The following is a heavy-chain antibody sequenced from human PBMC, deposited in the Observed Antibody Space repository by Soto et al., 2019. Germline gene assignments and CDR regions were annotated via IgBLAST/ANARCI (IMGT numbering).Heavy chain of an antibody. CDR2: INHSGST. J-gene: IGHJ5*02. CDR3: ARGDPNDCSSTSCYHGWFDP. V-gene: IGHV4-34*01. Sequence: SETLSLTCAIYGGSFSGYYWSWIRQPPGKGLEWIGEINHSGSTNYNPSLKSRVTISVDTSKNQFSLKLSSVTAADTAVYYCARGDPNDCSSTSCYHGWFDPWGQGTLVTRLL. D-gene: IGHD2-2*01. CDR1: GGSFSGYY.